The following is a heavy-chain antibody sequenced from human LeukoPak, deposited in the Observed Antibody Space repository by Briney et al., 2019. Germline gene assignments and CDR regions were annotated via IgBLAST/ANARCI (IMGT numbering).Heavy chain of an antibody. CDR2: IASDGSST. J-gene: IGHJ4*02. Sequence: GGSLRLSCVASGFSLNNYRMTWVRQAPGKGLVWVSRIASDGSSTTYADSVKGRFSISRDNAKNTLYLQMNSLRVEDTAVYYCARDGSSGWTWYFDYWGQGTLVTVSS. CDR3: ARDGSSGWTWYFDY. D-gene: IGHD6-19*01. V-gene: IGHV3-74*01. CDR1: GFSLNNYR.